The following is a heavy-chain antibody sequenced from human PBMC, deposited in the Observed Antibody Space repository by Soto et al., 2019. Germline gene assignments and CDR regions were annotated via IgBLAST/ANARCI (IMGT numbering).Heavy chain of an antibody. CDR3: VRDDDTTGSYSWFDP. CDR2: FVPVFGSA. D-gene: IGHD3-22*01. V-gene: IGHV1-69*01. CDR1: GATFNSIT. Sequence: QVQLVQSGAEVKKPGSSVRVSCEASGATFNSITINWVRQAPGQGLEWLGGFVPVFGSATYAQQFRGRLTISAYPSTRTCSMQLSELKSEDPALYFCVRDDDTTGSYSWFDPWGQGTLVTVSS. J-gene: IGHJ5*02.